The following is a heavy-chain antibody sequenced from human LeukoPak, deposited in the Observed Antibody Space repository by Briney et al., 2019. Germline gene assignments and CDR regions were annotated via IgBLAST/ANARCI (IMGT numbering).Heavy chain of an antibody. Sequence: GGSLRLSCAASGFSVSSNALTWVRQAPGKGLEWVSTLRRSGDTTYYAESVKGRFIISREEPKNTLYLQMNSLRVEDSALYYCAKDLGSGSSPTLDSWGQGTLVTVSS. D-gene: IGHD6-13*01. V-gene: IGHV3-23*01. J-gene: IGHJ4*02. CDR1: GFSVSSNA. CDR2: LRRSGDTT. CDR3: AKDLGSGSSPTLDS.